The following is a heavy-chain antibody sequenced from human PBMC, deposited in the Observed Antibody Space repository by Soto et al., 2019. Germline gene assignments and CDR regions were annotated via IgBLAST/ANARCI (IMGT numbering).Heavy chain of an antibody. Sequence: GGSLRLSCAASGFTFSSYAMSWVRQAPGKGPEWVSAISGSGGSTYYADSVKGRFTISRDNSKNTLYLQMNSLRAEDTAVYYCAKDGYYYDSSGYYSYYYYGMDVWGQGTTVTVSS. V-gene: IGHV3-23*01. J-gene: IGHJ6*02. D-gene: IGHD3-22*01. CDR2: ISGSGGST. CDR1: GFTFSSYA. CDR3: AKDGYYYDSSGYYSYYYYGMDV.